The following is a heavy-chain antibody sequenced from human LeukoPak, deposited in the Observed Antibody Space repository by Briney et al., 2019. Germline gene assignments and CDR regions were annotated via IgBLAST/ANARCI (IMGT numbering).Heavy chain of an antibody. J-gene: IGHJ4*02. CDR1: GYTFTGYY. V-gene: IGHV1-2*06. D-gene: IGHD2-15*01. CDR3: ARDDSTFYCSGGSCSAGASDY. CDR2: INPNSGGT. Sequence: ASVKVSCKASGYTFTGYYMHWVRQAPGQGLEWMGRINPNSGGTNYAQKFQGRVTMTRDTSISTAYMELSRLRSDDTAVYYCARDDSTFYCSGGSCSAGASDYWGQGTLVTVSS.